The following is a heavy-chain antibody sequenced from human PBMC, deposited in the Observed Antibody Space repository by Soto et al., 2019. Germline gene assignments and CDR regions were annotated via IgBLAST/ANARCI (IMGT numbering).Heavy chain of an antibody. CDR3: AGSLRWYPHWFDP. CDR2: ISGSGAGT. CDR1: GFTFSSYA. Sequence: GGSLRLSCAASGFTFSSYAMSWVRQAPGKGLEWVSAISGSGAGTYYADSVKGRFTISRDNSKNTLYLQMNSLRAEDTAVYYCAGSLRWYPHWFDPWGQGTLVTVSS. D-gene: IGHD4-17*01. J-gene: IGHJ5*02. V-gene: IGHV3-23*01.